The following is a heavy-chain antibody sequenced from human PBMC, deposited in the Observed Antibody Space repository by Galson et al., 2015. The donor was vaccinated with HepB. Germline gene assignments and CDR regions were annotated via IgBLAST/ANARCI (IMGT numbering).Heavy chain of an antibody. Sequence: SLRLSCAASGFTFSYYWMSWVRQAPGKGLEWVATMKQDGSEKYYVDSVKGRFTISRDNARNSLYLQMNSLRAGDTAVYYCASGQIVGAPDYYFYFGMDVWGQGTTVTVSS. CDR3: ASGQIVGAPDYYFYFGMDV. CDR2: MKQDGSEK. J-gene: IGHJ6*02. CDR1: GFTFSYYW. V-gene: IGHV3-7*03. D-gene: IGHD1-26*01.